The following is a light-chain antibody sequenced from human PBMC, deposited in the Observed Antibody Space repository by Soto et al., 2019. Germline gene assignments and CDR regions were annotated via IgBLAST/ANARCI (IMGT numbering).Light chain of an antibody. CDR3: ETWDSNTQR. J-gene: IGLJ3*02. CDR1: SGHSSYI. CDR2: LEGSGSY. Sequence: QPVLTQSSSASASLGSSVKLTCTLSSGHSSYIIAWHQQQPGKAPRYLMKLEGSGSYNKGSGVPDRFSGSSSGADRYLTISNLQFDDEAEYYCETWDSNTQRFGGGTKLTVL. V-gene: IGLV4-60*02.